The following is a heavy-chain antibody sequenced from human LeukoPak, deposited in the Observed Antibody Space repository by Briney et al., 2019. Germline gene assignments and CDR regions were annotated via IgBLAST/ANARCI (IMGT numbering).Heavy chain of an antibody. CDR2: ISSSSNTM. D-gene: IGHD6-13*01. J-gene: IGHJ4*02. CDR1: GFTFSSYS. Sequence: GGSLRLSCAASGFTFSSYSMNWVRQAPGKGLEWVSYISSSSNTMYYGDSVKGRFTISRDNAKNSLYLQMNSLRAEDTAVYYCARAIPGAGRYLDYWGQGTLVTVSS. CDR3: ARAIPGAGRYLDY. V-gene: IGHV3-48*04.